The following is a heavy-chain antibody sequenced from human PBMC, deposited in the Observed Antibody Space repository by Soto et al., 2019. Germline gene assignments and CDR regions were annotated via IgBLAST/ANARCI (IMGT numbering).Heavy chain of an antibody. CDR3: AKDRLVIGVTGGFDS. D-gene: IGHD2-21*01. CDR2: IGGSGGST. J-gene: IGHJ4*02. V-gene: IGHV3-23*01. Sequence: GGSLRLSCAASGFTFSSYVMSWVRQAPGKGLEWVSAIGGSGGSTNYADSVKGRFTISRDNSRNTLYLQMNSLRAEDTAVYYCAKDRLVIGVTGGFDSWGQGTLVTVSS. CDR1: GFTFSSYV.